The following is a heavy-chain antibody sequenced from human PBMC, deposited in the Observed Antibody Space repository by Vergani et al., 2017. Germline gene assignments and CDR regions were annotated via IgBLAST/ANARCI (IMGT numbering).Heavy chain of an antibody. CDR1: GFTFSSYG. Sequence: QVQLVESGGGVVQPGRSLRLSCAASGFTFSSYGMHWVRQAPGKGLEWVAVISYDGSNKYYADSVKGRFTISRDNSKNTLCLQMNRLRAEDTAVYYCAEWWRIIAGGYFNYGGEGRLVTVSA. CDR2: ISYDGSNK. V-gene: IGHV3-30*18. D-gene: IGHD2-8*02. CDR3: AEWWRIIAGGYFNY. J-gene: IGHJ4*02.